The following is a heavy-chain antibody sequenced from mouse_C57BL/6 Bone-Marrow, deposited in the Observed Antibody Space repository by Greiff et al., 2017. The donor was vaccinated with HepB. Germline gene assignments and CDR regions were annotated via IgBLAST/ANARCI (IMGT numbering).Heavy chain of an antibody. Sequence: QVQLKESGPGLVAPSQSLSITCTVSGFSLTSYAISWVRQPPGKGLEWLGVIWTGGGTNYNSALKSRLSISKDNSKSQVFLKMNSLQTDDTARYYCARSGYYYGSSYGYYAMDYWGQGTSVTVSS. D-gene: IGHD1-1*01. CDR1: GFSLTSYA. CDR3: ARSGYYYGSSYGYYAMDY. V-gene: IGHV2-9-1*01. CDR2: IWTGGGT. J-gene: IGHJ4*01.